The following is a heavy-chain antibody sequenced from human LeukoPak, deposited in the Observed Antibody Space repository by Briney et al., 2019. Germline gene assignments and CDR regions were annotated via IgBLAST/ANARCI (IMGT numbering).Heavy chain of an antibody. Sequence: PGGSLRLSCAASGFTFSSYAMSWVRQAPGKGLEWVSSITISSSYIYYADSVKGRFTISRDNAKNSLYLQMNSLRAEDTAVYYCARGRLKKYDFWSGYHDYWGQGTLVTVSS. D-gene: IGHD3-3*01. CDR2: ITISSSYI. CDR3: ARGRLKKYDFWSGYHDY. CDR1: GFTFSSYA. V-gene: IGHV3-21*01. J-gene: IGHJ4*02.